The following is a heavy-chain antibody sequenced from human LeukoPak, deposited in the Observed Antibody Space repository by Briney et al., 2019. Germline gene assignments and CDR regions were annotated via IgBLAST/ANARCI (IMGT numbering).Heavy chain of an antibody. Sequence: GGSLRLSCAASGFSVSSKYMTWVRQAPGKGLEWVSVIYSGGSTYYADAVKGRFIISRDNSKNTLYLQLNSLRAEDTAVYYCARGYSSWSFDYWGQGTLVTVSS. V-gene: IGHV3-53*01. J-gene: IGHJ4*02. CDR3: ARGYSSWSFDY. CDR1: GFSVSSKY. CDR2: IYSGGST. D-gene: IGHD6-6*01.